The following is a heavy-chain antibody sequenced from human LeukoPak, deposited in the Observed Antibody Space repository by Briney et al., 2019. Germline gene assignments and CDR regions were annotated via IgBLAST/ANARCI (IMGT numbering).Heavy chain of an antibody. V-gene: IGHV1-24*01. CDR3: ARVYSSGWYVSGWGSYFDY. D-gene: IGHD6-19*01. CDR2: FDPEDGET. J-gene: IGHJ4*02. Sequence: ASVKVSCKVSGYTLTELSMHWVRQAPGKGLEWMGGFDPEDGETIYAQRFQGRVTMTEDTSTDTAYMELSSLRSEDTAVYYCARVYSSGWYVSGWGSYFDYWGQGTLVTVSS. CDR1: GYTLTELS.